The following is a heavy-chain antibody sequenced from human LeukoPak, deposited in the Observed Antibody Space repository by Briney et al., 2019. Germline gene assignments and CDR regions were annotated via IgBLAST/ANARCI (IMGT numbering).Heavy chain of an antibody. J-gene: IGHJ5*01. V-gene: IGHV3-30*18. CDR2: ISYDGSNK. Sequence: PGGSLRLSCAASGXTFSNYGMHWVRQAPGKGLEWVAVISYDGSNKYYVDSVRGRFTISRDNSKNTLYLQLNTLRADDTAVYYCEKPISGGLAVTADWFAPWGQGTLVLVSS. CDR1: GXTFSNYG. D-gene: IGHD6-19*01. CDR3: EKPISGGLAVTADWFAP.